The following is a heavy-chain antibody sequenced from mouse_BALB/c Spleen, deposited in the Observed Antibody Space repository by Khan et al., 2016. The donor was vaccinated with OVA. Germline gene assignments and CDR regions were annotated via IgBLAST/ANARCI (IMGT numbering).Heavy chain of an antibody. CDR1: GYIFTSYW. V-gene: IGHV1S132*01. CDR3: VRGIGYGNYFAY. J-gene: IGHJ3*01. CDR2: IYPGTGST. Sequence: QVQLQQSGGDLVRPGASVKLSCKPSGYIFTSYWIHWVKQRSGKGLEWIARIYPGTGSTYYNEKFKGKATLNADNSSSTAYMKISSLHSEESAVYVGVRGIGYGNYFAYWGQGTLVTVSA. D-gene: IGHD2-1*01.